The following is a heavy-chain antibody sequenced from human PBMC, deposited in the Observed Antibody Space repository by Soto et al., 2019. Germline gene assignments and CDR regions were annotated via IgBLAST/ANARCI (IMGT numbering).Heavy chain of an antibody. D-gene: IGHD2-15*01. CDR3: ARCSGTACYTAFDV. CDR2: LSGSGGGT. V-gene: IGHV3-23*01. Sequence: GGSLRLSCAASGFTFSTYGMSWVRQAPGKGLEWVSGLSGSGGGTYYADSVKGRFTISRDNSKNALYLQMSSLRAEDTAVYHCARCSGTACYTAFDVWGKGTMVTVSS. CDR1: GFTFSTYG. J-gene: IGHJ3*01.